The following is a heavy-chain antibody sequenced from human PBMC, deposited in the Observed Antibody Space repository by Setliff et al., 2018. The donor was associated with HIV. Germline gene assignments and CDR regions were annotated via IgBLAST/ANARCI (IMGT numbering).Heavy chain of an antibody. D-gene: IGHD3-22*01. V-gene: IGHV4-38-2*02. CDR1: GYSISSGFY. Sequence: PSETLSLTCTVSGYSISSGFYWGWIRQPPGKGLEWIGNIYNSGSTYYNPSLKSRVTISVDTSKNQFSLKLSSVTAADTAVYYCAREPRTTMIRNAFDIWGQGTMVT. CDR2: IYNSGST. J-gene: IGHJ3*02. CDR3: AREPRTTMIRNAFDI.